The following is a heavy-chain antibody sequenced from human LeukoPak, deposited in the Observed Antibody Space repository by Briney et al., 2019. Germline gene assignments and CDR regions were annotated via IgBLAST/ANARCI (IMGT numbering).Heavy chain of an antibody. D-gene: IGHD3-22*01. CDR2: IYYSRST. J-gene: IGHJ6*02. Sequence: PSETLSLTCTVSGGSISSYYWSWIRQPPGKGLEWIGYIYYSRSTNYNPSLKSRVTISVDTSKNQFSLKLSSVTAADSAVYYCVRHMNRSGYYYPYYYYYGMDVWGQGTTVTVSS. CDR1: GGSISSYY. CDR3: VRHMNRSGYYYPYYYYYGMDV. V-gene: IGHV4-59*08.